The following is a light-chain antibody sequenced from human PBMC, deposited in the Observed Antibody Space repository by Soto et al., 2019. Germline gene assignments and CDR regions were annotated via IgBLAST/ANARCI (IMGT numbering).Light chain of an antibody. J-gene: IGLJ2*01. Sequence: QSALTQPASVSGSPGQSITISCTGTSSDVGTYNLVSWYQHHPGKAPRLIIYEVIKRPSGVSNRFSGSRSGNTASLTISGLQAEDEAHYHCCSYTGRTSSLIFGGGTKVTVL. CDR1: SSDVGTYNL. CDR2: EVI. V-gene: IGLV2-23*02. CDR3: CSYTGRTSSLI.